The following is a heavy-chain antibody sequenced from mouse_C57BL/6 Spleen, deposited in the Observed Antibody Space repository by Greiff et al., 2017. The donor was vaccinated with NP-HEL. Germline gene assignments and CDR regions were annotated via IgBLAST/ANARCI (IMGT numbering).Heavy chain of an antibody. CDR3: ARRITTVVATEGAMDY. CDR2: IDPSDSYT. J-gene: IGHJ4*01. CDR1: GYTFTSYW. V-gene: IGHV1-69*01. Sequence: QVQLQQPGAELVMPGASVKLSCKASGYTFTSYWMHWVKQRPGQGLEWIGEIDPSDSYTNYNQKFQGKSTLTVDKSSSTAYMQLSSLTSEDSAVYYCARRITTVVATEGAMDYWGQGTSVTVSS. D-gene: IGHD1-1*01.